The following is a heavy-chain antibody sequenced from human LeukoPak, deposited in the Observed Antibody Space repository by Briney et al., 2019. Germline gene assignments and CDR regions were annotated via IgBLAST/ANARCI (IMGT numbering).Heavy chain of an antibody. J-gene: IGHJ4*02. CDR2: IKQDGSEK. Sequence: GGSLRLSCAASGFTFSSYWMSWVRQAPGKGLEWVANIKQDGSEKYYVDSVKGRFTISRDNAENSLYLQMNSLRAEDTAMYYCASPGEGGRLWDFDYWGQGTLVTVSS. D-gene: IGHD2-21*01. V-gene: IGHV3-7*01. CDR1: GFTFSSYW. CDR3: ASPGEGGRLWDFDY.